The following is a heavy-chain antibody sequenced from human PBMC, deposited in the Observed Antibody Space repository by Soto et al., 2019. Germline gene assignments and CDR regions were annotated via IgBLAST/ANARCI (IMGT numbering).Heavy chain of an antibody. V-gene: IGHV3-9*01. J-gene: IGHJ6*02. Sequence: EVQLVESGGGLVQPGRSLRLSCAASGFTFDDYAMHWVRQAPGTGLEWVSGISWNSGSIGYADSVKGRFTISIDNAKNSLYVLMNSLRAEDTALSYCAKNMGVEWNYNTDYGMVVCSRGATYAVSS. CDR3: AKNMGVEWNYNTDYGMVV. D-gene: IGHD1-7*01. CDR2: ISWNSGSI. CDR1: GFTFDDYA.